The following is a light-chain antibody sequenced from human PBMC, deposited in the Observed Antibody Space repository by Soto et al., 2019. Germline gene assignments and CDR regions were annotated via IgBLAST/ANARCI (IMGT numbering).Light chain of an antibody. V-gene: IGKV1-39*01. CDR2: AAS. CDR1: QPISYY. Sequence: DIQMTQSPSSLSASAGDRVTITCRASQPISYYLNWYQQQPGEAPKLLIYAASNLCSGVPSRFSASGSATDFTLTISGLQAEDFATYYCQQSYSAPYTFGQGTKLDI. CDR3: QQSYSAPYT. J-gene: IGKJ2*01.